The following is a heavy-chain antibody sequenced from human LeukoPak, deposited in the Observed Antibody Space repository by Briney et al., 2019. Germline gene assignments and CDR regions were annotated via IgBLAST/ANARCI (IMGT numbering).Heavy chain of an antibody. D-gene: IGHD3-3*01. V-gene: IGHV1-8*01. J-gene: IGHJ6*03. CDR2: MNPNSGNT. CDR1: GYTFTSYD. Sequence: ASVKVSCKASGYTFTSYDINWVRQATGQGLEWMGWMNPNSGNTGYAQKFKGRVTMTRNTSISTAYMELSSLRSEDTAVYYCARGVRITIFGVVTNYYYMDVWGKGTTVTVSS. CDR3: ARGVRITIFGVVTNYYYMDV.